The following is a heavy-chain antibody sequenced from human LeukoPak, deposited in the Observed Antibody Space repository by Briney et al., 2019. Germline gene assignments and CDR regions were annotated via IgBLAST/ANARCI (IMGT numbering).Heavy chain of an antibody. CDR3: AKDVGKWESLHFFDY. J-gene: IGHJ4*02. V-gene: IGHV3-23*01. CDR1: GFTVSSNY. Sequence: HPGGSLRLSCAASGFTVSSNYMNWVRQAPGKGLEWISGIGGSGASTYYADSVKGRFTISRNDSRNTLYLQMNSLRGDDTAVYYCAKDVGKWESLHFFDYWGQETLVTVSS. CDR2: IGGSGAST. D-gene: IGHD1-26*01.